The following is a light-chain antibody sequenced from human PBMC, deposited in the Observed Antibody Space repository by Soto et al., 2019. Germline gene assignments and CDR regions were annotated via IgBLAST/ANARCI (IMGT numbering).Light chain of an antibody. CDR2: GAS. CDR1: QSVSSSY. J-gene: IGKJ1*01. CDR3: QQYNNWPPWT. Sequence: EIVLTQSPGTLSLSPGERATLSCRASQSVSSSYLAWYQQKPGQAPRLLIYGASSRATGIPDRFSGSGSGTEFTLTISSLQSEDFAVYYCQQYNNWPPWTFGQGTKLDIK. V-gene: IGKV3-20*01.